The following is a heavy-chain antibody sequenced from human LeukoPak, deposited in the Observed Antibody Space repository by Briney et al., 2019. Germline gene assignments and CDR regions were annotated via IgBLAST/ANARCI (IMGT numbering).Heavy chain of an antibody. CDR1: GFTFSSYA. D-gene: IGHD3-22*01. CDR3: ARAAYDSSGYLTL. Sequence: GALILSCAASGFTFSSYAMHWVRQAPGKGLEWVAVISYDGSNKYYADSVKGRFTISRDNSKNTLYLQMNSLRAEDTTVYYCARAAYDSSGYLTLWGQGTLVTVSS. J-gene: IGHJ4*02. CDR2: ISYDGSNK. V-gene: IGHV3-30*04.